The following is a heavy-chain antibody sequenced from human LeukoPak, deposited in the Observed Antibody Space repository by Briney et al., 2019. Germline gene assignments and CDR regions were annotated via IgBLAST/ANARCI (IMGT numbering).Heavy chain of an antibody. CDR1: GGSISSYY. J-gene: IGHJ4*02. CDR3: ARRYGDYDPYFDN. Sequence: SETLSLTRTVSGGSISSYYWIWIRQPPGGGLEWIGYIHYSGSTNYNPSLKSRVTISVDTSKNQFSLMLSSVTAADTAVYYCARRYGDYDPYFDNWGQGTLVTVSS. CDR2: IHYSGST. D-gene: IGHD4-17*01. V-gene: IGHV4-59*01.